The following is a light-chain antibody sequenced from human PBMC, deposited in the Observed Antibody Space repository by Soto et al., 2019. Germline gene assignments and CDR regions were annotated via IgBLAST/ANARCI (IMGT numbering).Light chain of an antibody. Sequence: QSVLTQPASVSGSPGQSITISCTGTSSDVGGYNYVSWYQQHPGKAPKLMIYXXSNRPXXXXXXXXGSKSGNTASLTISGLQAEDEADYYCSSYTSSSTLVFGGGTKLTVL. V-gene: IGLV2-14*01. CDR1: SSDVGGYNY. J-gene: IGLJ2*01. CDR3: SSYTSSSTLV. CDR2: XXS.